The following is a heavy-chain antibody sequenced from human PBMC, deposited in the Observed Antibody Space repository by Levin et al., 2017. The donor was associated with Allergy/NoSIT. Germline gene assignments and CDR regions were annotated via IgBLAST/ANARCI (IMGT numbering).Heavy chain of an antibody. CDR2: IDSGGTT. J-gene: IGHJ1*01. Sequence: GSLRLSCPASGFSFSSSYMSWVRLAPGKGLEWVSIIDSGGTTYYADSVKGRFTTSRDNSKNTLYLQMNSLRAGDTAVYYCVMDDGRSLLHFWGQGTLVTVSS. D-gene: IGHD1-1*01. V-gene: IGHV3-53*01. CDR3: VMDDGRSLLHF. CDR1: GFSFSSSY.